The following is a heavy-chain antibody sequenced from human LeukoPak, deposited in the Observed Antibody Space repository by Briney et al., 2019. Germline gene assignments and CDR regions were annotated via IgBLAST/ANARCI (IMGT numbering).Heavy chain of an antibody. CDR3: ARDCSGSSCYDGVDC. CDR1: GYTFTRYG. J-gene: IGHJ4*02. D-gene: IGHD2-15*01. CDR2: ISGYNGNI. V-gene: IGHV1-18*01. Sequence: ASVKVSCKASGYTFTRYGISWVRQAPGQGLEWMGWISGYNGNIKYAQKFQGRVTMTTDTSTSTVYMELRSLRSDDTAVYYCARDCSGSSCYDGVDCWGQGTLVTVSS.